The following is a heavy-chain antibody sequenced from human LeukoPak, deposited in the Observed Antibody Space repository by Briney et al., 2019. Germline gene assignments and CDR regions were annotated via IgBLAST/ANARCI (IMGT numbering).Heavy chain of an antibody. V-gene: IGHV4-59*08. CDR1: GDSISSYY. Sequence: TSETLSPTCTVSGDSISSYYWSWIRQPPGKGLEWIAYIHYSGTTNYNSSLKSRVTISIETSKTQFSLKLSSVTAADTAVYYCARHGGGGSEAFDIWRQATKVTVSS. D-gene: IGHD3-16*01. CDR2: IHYSGTT. CDR3: ARHGGGGSEAFDI. J-gene: IGHJ3*02.